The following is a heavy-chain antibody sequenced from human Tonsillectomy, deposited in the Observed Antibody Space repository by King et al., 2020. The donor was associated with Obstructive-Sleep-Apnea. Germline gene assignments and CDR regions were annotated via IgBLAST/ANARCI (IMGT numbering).Heavy chain of an antibody. V-gene: IGHV4-39*01. D-gene: IGHD2-2*01. J-gene: IGHJ1*01. CDR2: IYHTGTT. Sequence: QLQESGPGLVKPSETLSLTCTVSGGSISSISYYWGWIRQPPGKGLEWIGTIYHTGTTYYNPSLKSRVTVSVDTHKTQFSLKLSSMTAADTAMYYCASPGYCTTTTCYAHFQHWGQGTLVTVSS. CDR1: GGSISSISYY. CDR3: ASPGYCTTTTCYAHFQH.